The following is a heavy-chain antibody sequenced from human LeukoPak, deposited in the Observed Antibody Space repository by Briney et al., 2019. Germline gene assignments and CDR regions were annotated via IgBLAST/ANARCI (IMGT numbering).Heavy chain of an antibody. D-gene: IGHD3-10*01. Sequence: GASVKVSCKASGYTFTGYYMHRVRQAPGQGLEWMGWINPNSGGTNYAQKFQGRVTMTRDTSISTAYMELSRLRSDDTAVYYCAREQTYYYGSGSYELDSWGQGTLVTVSP. CDR3: AREQTYYYGSGSYELDS. CDR2: INPNSGGT. CDR1: GYTFTGYY. J-gene: IGHJ4*02. V-gene: IGHV1-2*02.